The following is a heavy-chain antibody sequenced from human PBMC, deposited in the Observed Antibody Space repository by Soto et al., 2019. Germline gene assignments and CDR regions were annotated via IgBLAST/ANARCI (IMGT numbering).Heavy chain of an antibody. CDR1: GFTFSSYS. CDR2: ISSSSSYI. Sequence: EVQLVESGGGLVKPGGSLRLSCAASGFTFSSYSMNWVRQAPGKGLEWVSSISSSSSYIYYADSVKGRFTISRDNAKNSLHLQMNSLRAEDTAVYYCAQGLDCSGGSCYNYWGQGTLVTVSS. V-gene: IGHV3-21*01. CDR3: AQGLDCSGGSCYNY. D-gene: IGHD2-15*01. J-gene: IGHJ4*02.